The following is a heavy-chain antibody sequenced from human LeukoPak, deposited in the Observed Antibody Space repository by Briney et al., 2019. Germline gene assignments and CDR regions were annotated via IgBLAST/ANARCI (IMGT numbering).Heavy chain of an antibody. CDR1: GYTFTSCG. CDR3: ARGVAGDYYYYYMDV. D-gene: IGHD2-21*01. J-gene: IGHJ6*03. CDR2: IIPIFGTA. V-gene: IGHV1-69*05. Sequence: SVKVSCKASGYTFTSCGISWVRQAPGQGLEWMGRIIPIFGTANYAQKFQGRVTITTDESTSTAYMELSSLRSEDTAVYYCARGVAGDYYYYYMDVWGKGTTVTVSS.